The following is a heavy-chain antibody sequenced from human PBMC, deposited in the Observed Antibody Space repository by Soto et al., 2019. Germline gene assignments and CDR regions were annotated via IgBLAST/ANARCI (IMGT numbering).Heavy chain of an antibody. V-gene: IGHV1-2*02. Sequence: ASVKVSCKASGYIFTGYQIHWVRQAPGRGLEWMGWINPNSGDTEYAQNFQGRVTMTRDTSFNLVYMEMSGLMSDDTAVYYCARDARGTRGFDEMDIWGQGTTVTVS. CDR3: ARDARGTRGFDEMDI. CDR1: GYIFTGYQ. J-gene: IGHJ6*02. D-gene: IGHD3-9*01. CDR2: INPNSGDT.